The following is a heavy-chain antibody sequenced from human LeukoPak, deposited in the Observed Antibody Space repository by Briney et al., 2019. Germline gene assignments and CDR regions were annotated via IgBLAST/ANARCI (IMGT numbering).Heavy chain of an antibody. CDR3: AKEGGSYGDAFGI. CDR1: GFTFSSYG. Sequence: GGSLRLSCAASGFTFSSYGMHWVRQAPGKGLEWVAVISYDGSNKYYADSVKGRFTISRDNSKNTLYLQMNSLRAEDTAVYYCAKEGGSYGDAFGIWGQGTMVTVSS. V-gene: IGHV3-30*18. D-gene: IGHD1-26*01. J-gene: IGHJ3*02. CDR2: ISYDGSNK.